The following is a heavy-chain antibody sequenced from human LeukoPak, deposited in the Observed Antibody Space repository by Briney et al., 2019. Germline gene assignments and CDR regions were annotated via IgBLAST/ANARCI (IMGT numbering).Heavy chain of an antibody. CDR2: ISYDGSNK. CDR1: GFTFSSYG. V-gene: IGHV3-30*18. CDR3: AKDRGGFDY. J-gene: IGHJ4*02. D-gene: IGHD3-16*01. Sequence: GGSLRLSCAASGFTFSSYGMHWVRQAPGKGLEGVAVISYDGSNKYYADSLKGRFTISRDNSKNTLYLQMNSLRAEDTAVYYCAKDRGGFDYWGQGTLVTVSS.